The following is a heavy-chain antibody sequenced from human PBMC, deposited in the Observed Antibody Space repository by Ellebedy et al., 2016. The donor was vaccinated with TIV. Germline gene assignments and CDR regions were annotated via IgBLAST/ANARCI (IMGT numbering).Heavy chain of an antibody. CDR1: GFTFSSYA. CDR2: ISGSGGST. D-gene: IGHD6-6*01. Sequence: GESLKISCAASGFTFSSYAMSWVRQAPGKGLEWVSAISGSGGSTYYADSVKGRFTISRDNSKNTLYLQMNSLRAEDTAVYYCANCIAARTYYYYGMDVWGQGTTVTVSS. V-gene: IGHV3-23*01. J-gene: IGHJ6*02. CDR3: ANCIAARTYYYYGMDV.